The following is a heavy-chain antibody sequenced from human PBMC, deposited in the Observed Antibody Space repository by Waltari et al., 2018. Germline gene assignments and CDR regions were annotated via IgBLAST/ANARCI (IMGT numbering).Heavy chain of an antibody. D-gene: IGHD4-17*01. J-gene: IGHJ4*02. CDR2: LNPNTGDT. CDR1: GYTFLSYY. V-gene: IGHV1-2*06. CDR3: ARDLGHHGDYALGRIDY. Sequence: QVQLVQSGTEVKKPGDSVKVSCKASGYTFLSYYIHWVRQAPGQGLEWMGRLNPNTGDTVCAQGFKGRGTMTRDTSIATAYLELSRLRSDDTAVYYCARDLGHHGDYALGRIDYWGQGTLVTVSS.